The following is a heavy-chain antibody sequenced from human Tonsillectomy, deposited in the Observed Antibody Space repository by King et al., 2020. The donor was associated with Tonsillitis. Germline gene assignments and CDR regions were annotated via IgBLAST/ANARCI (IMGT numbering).Heavy chain of an antibody. CDR3: ARGSFDYDSNGYFGAFDI. V-gene: IGHV4-31*01. D-gene: IGHD3-22*01. J-gene: IGHJ3*02. CDR1: GGSISSGGYY. CDR2: IYYSGST. Sequence: QLQLQESGPGLVKPSQTLSLTCTVSGGSISSGGYYWSWIRQHPGKGLEWIGYIYYSGSTYYNPSLTSLVTISVDTSKNQFSLKLSSVTAADTAVYYCARGSFDYDSNGYFGAFDIWGQGTMVTVSS.